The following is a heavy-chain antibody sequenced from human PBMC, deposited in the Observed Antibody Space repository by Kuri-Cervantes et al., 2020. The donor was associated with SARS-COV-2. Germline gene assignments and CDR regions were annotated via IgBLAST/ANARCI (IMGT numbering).Heavy chain of an antibody. CDR3: AREGLMGTMDY. CDR2: IYYSGST. V-gene: IGHV4-59*12. J-gene: IGHJ4*02. CDR1: GGSTSSYY. D-gene: IGHD2-8*01. Sequence: GSLRLSCTVSGGSTSSYYWSWIRQPPGKGLEWIGYIYYSGSTNYNPSLKSRVTISVDTSKNQFSLKLSSVTAADTAVYYCAREGLMGTMDYWGQGTLVTVSS.